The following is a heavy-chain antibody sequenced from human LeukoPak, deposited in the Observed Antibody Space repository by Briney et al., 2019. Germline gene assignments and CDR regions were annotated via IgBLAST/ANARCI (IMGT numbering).Heavy chain of an antibody. CDR3: ARDVGGIFDS. D-gene: IGHD6-13*01. V-gene: IGHV3-74*03. J-gene: IGHJ4*02. Sequence: GGSLRLSCAASGFNLSAYYMDWVRQGPGKGLVWVSRLKNDGRGTKYADSVKGRFTISRDNSKNTLYLQMNSLRAEDTAVYYCARDVGGIFDSWGQGTLVTVSS. CDR2: LKNDGRGT. CDR1: GFNLSAYY.